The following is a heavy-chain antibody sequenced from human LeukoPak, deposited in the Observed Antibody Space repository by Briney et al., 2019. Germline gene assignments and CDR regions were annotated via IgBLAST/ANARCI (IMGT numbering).Heavy chain of an antibody. J-gene: IGHJ4*02. CDR2: ISYDGSNK. D-gene: IGHD3-16*01. Sequence: GSLRLSCAASGFTFSSYGMHWVRQAPGKGLEWVAVISYDGSNKYYADSVKGRFTISRDNSKNTLYLQMNSLRAEDTAVYYCAKDWVDYWGQGTLVTVSS. CDR3: AKDWVDY. CDR1: GFTFSSYG. V-gene: IGHV3-30*18.